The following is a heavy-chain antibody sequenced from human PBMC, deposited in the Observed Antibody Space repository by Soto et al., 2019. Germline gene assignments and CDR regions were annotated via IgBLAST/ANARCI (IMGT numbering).Heavy chain of an antibody. V-gene: IGHV3-48*01. CDR3: ARHAYRSGWADH. D-gene: IGHD6-19*01. CDR2: ISSSSSTI. Sequence: GGSLRLSCAASGFTFSSYSMNWVRQAPGKGLEWVSYISSSSSTIYYADSVKGRFTISRDTSKNQFSLKLSSVTAADTAVYYCARHAYRSGWADHWGQGTLVTVSS. J-gene: IGHJ4*02. CDR1: GFTFSSYS.